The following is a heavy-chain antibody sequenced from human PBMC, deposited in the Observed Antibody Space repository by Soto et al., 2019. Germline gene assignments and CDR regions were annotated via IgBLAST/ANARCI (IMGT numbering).Heavy chain of an antibody. J-gene: IGHJ4*02. CDR1: GSISTTTP. V-gene: IGHV3-23*01. CDR2: ISGRGTNT. Sequence: PGGSLRLSCAASGSISTTTPLSWVRQAPGKGLEWVSTISGRGTNTYYADSVKGRFIISRDNLKNTVNLQMNGLGVEDTAIYYWATSFRYFDNWGQGTRVTVSS. CDR3: ATSFRYFDN.